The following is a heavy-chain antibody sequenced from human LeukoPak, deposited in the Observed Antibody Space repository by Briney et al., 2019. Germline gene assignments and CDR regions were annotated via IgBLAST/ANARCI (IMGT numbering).Heavy chain of an antibody. Sequence: GGSLRLSCAASGFTVSSNYMSWVRQAPGKGLEWVSVNYSGGSTYYADSVKGRFTISRDNSKNTLYLQMNSLRAEDTAVYYCARGLRSSGWSLFDYWGQGTLVTVSS. J-gene: IGHJ4*02. D-gene: IGHD6-19*01. CDR1: GFTVSSNY. V-gene: IGHV3-66*01. CDR3: ARGLRSSGWSLFDY. CDR2: NYSGGST.